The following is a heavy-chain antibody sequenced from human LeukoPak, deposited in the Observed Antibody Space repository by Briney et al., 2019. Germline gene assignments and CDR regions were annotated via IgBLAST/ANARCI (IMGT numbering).Heavy chain of an antibody. CDR2: ISGDGEIT. CDR1: GVSLRNYV. V-gene: IGHV3-23*01. J-gene: IGHJ3*02. CDR3: AKSLTGYLYDAFDI. D-gene: IGHD3-9*01. Sequence: GGSLRLSCAASGVSLRNYVMTWVRQAPGKGLEWVSGISGDGEITYHADSVKGRFTISRDNSRDTLSLQLNSLRAEDTAVYFCAKSLTGYLYDAFDIWGQGTMITVSS.